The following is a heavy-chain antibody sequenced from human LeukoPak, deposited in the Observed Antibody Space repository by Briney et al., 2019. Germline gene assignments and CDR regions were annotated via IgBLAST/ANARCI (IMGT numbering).Heavy chain of an antibody. J-gene: IGHJ4*02. CDR3: ARVYQSAEYYFDY. V-gene: IGHV4-59*01. CDR2: IYYTGRT. Sequence: SETLSLTCTVSGGSIDSYYWSWIRQPPGKGLEWIGYIYYTGRTEYHPSLKNRVTISLDTSKNQFSLKLTSVTAADTAVYYCARVYQSAEYYFDYWGQGNLVSVSS. D-gene: IGHD2-2*01. CDR1: GGSIDSYY.